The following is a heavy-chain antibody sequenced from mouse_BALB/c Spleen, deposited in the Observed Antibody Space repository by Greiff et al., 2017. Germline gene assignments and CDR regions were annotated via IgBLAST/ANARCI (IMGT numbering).Heavy chain of an antibody. J-gene: IGHJ4*01. CDR3: ARQDGNYAMDY. V-gene: IGHV5-12-2*01. CDR1: GFTFSSYT. D-gene: IGHD2-1*01. Sequence: EVQVVESGGGLVQPGGSLKLSCAASGFTFSSYTMSWVRQTPEKRLEWVAYISNGGGSTYYPDTVKGRFTISRDNAKNTLYLQMSSLKSEDTAMYYCARQDGNYAMDYWGQGTSVTVSS. CDR2: ISNGGGST.